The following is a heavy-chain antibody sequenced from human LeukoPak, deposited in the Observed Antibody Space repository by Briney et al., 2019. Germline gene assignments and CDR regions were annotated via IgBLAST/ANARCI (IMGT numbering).Heavy chain of an antibody. V-gene: IGHV4-59*12. J-gene: IGHJ3*02. CDR2: IYHSGST. D-gene: IGHD3-22*01. CDR1: GGSISTYY. CDR3: ARSTGDYYDSMENAFDI. Sequence: SETLSLTCTVSGGSISTYYWSWIRQPPGKGLEWIGEIYHSGSTNYNPSLRSRVTISVDKSKNQFSLKLSTVTAADTAVYYCARSTGDYYDSMENAFDIWGQGTKVTVSS.